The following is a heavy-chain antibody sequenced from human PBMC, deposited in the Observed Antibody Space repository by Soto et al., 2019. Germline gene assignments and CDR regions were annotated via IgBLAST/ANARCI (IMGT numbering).Heavy chain of an antibody. D-gene: IGHD2-21*02. Sequence: QVQLVESGGGVVQPGRSLRLSCAASGFTFSNYGMHWVRQAPGKGPEWVSVIFSGDNTYYSDSVKGRFTISRDNSKNTVYLQMNRLRGDDTAVYFCATGLTLPVRPSFDTWGQGTLLTVSS. CDR1: GFTFSNYG. CDR3: ATGLTLPVRPSFDT. V-gene: IGHV3-NL1*01. CDR2: IFSGDNT. J-gene: IGHJ5*02.